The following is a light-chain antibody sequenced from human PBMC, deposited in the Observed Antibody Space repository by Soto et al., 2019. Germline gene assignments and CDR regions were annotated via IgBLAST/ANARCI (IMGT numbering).Light chain of an antibody. V-gene: IGKV3-11*01. CDR2: DAS. CDR3: QQRSNWPPIP. J-gene: IGKJ5*01. Sequence: EIVLTQSPATLSLSPGERATLSCRASQSVSSYLAWYQQKPGQAPRLLIYDASNRATGIPARFSGSGSGTDFTLTFSSLEPEDFAVYYCQQRSNWPPIPFGQGTRLEIK. CDR1: QSVSSY.